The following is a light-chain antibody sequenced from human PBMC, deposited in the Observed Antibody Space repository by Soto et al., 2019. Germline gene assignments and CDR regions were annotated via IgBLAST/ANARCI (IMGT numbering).Light chain of an antibody. CDR1: QSVRSNY. CDR3: QQYGSSPWT. Sequence: EIGLTQSPGTLSLAPGERATFSCRASQSVRSNYLAWYRQTPGQAHRLLIYGAPNRATGIPDRFSGSRHGTDFTLIISSLEPADFALFYCQQYGSSPWTFGQGTKVAIK. J-gene: IGKJ1*01. CDR2: GAP. V-gene: IGKV3-20*01.